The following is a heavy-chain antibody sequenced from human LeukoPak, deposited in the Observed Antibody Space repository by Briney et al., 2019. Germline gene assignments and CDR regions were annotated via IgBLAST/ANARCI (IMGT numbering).Heavy chain of an antibody. CDR3: ARAPGVVTVFDY. D-gene: IGHD2-21*02. Sequence: SETLSLTCTVSGGSISNYYWSWIRQPPGKGLEWIGYIYSNGNTNYNPSLKSRVTISVDTSKNQFSLKLTSVTAADTAVYYCARAPGVVTVFDYWGQGTLVTVSS. J-gene: IGHJ4*02. CDR2: IYSNGNT. V-gene: IGHV4-59*01. CDR1: GGSISNYY.